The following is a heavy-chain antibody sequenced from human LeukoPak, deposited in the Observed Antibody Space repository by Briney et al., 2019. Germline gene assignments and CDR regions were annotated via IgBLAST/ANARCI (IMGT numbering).Heavy chain of an antibody. CDR3: AGDCSSTSCYDG. V-gene: IGHV3-21*01. D-gene: IGHD2-2*01. J-gene: IGHJ4*02. CDR1: EFTFSSYS. CDR2: ISSSSYI. Sequence: PGGSLRLSCAASEFTFSSYSMNWVRQAPGKGLEWVSSISSSSYIYYADSVKGRFTISRDNAKNSLYLQMNSLRAEDTAVYYCAGDCSSTSCYDGWGQGTLVTVSS.